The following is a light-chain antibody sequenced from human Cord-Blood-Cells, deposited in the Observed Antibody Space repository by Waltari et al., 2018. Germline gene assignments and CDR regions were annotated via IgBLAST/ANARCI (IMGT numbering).Light chain of an antibody. CDR3: QQYGSSPYT. V-gene: IGKV3-20*01. J-gene: IGKJ2*01. CDR1: QSVSSSY. Sequence: EIVLTQSPGTLSLSLGARATLSCRASQSVSSSYLAWYQQKPGQAPRLLIYGASSRATGIPDRFSGSGSGTDFTLTISRLEPEDFEVYYCQQYGSSPYTFGQGTKLEIK. CDR2: GAS.